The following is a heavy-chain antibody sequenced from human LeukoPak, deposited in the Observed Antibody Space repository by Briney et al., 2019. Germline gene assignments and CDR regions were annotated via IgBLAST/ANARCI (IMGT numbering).Heavy chain of an antibody. Sequence: GASVKVSCKASGYNFISNAIQWVRQAPGQSLEWMGWINGGNGYTKYSQNFQGGVTLTRDRSASTAYMELSSLRSEDTAVYYCARAGYYDSSGSSYTLDIWGQGTMVTVSS. J-gene: IGHJ3*02. CDR1: GYNFISNA. CDR3: ARAGYYDSSGSSYTLDI. D-gene: IGHD3-22*01. V-gene: IGHV1-3*01. CDR2: INGGNGYT.